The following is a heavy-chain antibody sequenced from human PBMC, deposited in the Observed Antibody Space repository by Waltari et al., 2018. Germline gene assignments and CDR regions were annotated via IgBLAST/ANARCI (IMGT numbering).Heavy chain of an antibody. CDR2: ISSSGSTR. CDR3: ARATYYDFWSGYQNWFDP. J-gene: IGHJ5*02. Sequence: EVQLVESGGGLVQPGGSLRLSCAASGFTFSSYEMNWVRQAPGKGLEWVSYISSSGSTRYYADHVKGRFTISRDNAKNSLYLQMNSLRAEDTAVYYCARATYYDFWSGYQNWFDPWGQGTLVTVSS. CDR1: GFTFSSYE. V-gene: IGHV3-48*03. D-gene: IGHD3-3*01.